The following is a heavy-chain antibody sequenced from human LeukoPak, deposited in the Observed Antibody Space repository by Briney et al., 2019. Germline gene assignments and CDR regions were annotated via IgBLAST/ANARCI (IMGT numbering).Heavy chain of an antibody. D-gene: IGHD1-26*01. J-gene: IGHJ4*02. Sequence: ASVKVSCKASGYTFTSYDINWVRQATGQGLEWMGWMNPNSGNTDYAQKFQGRVTITRNTSISTAYMELSSLRSEDTAVYYCARVGGATLAVDYWGQGTLVTVSS. CDR3: ARVGGATLAVDY. V-gene: IGHV1-8*03. CDR2: MNPNSGNT. CDR1: GYTFTSYD.